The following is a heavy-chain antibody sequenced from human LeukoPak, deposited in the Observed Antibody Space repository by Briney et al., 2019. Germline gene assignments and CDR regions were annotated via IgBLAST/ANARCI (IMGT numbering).Heavy chain of an antibody. CDR2: INHSGST. CDR1: GGSFSGYY. CDR3: ARLPARMTTETTLSSTLYYYYGMDV. V-gene: IGHV4-34*01. D-gene: IGHD4-17*01. Sequence: PSETLSLTCAVYGGSFSGYYWSWIRQPPGKGLEWIGEINHSGSTNYNPSLKSRVTISVDTSKNQFSLKLSSVTAADTAVYYCARLPARMTTETTLSSTLYYYYGMDVWGQGTTVTVSS. J-gene: IGHJ6*02.